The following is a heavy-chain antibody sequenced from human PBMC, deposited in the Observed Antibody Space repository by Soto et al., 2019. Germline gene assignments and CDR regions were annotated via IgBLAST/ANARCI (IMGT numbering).Heavy chain of an antibody. CDR3: ARRLARGVIGWFDP. Sequence: SETLSLTCTVSGGSISSGTYYWGWIRQPPGKGLEWIGSLYYTGRTYYSPSLKSRVTISVDTSKNHFSLNLTSVTAADTAVYYCARRLARGVIGWFDPWGQGTMVTV. CDR2: LYYTGRT. V-gene: IGHV4-39*02. CDR1: GGSISSGTYY. D-gene: IGHD3-10*01. J-gene: IGHJ5*02.